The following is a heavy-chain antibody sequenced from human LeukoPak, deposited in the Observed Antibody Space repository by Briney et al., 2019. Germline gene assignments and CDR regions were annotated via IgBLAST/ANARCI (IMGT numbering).Heavy chain of an antibody. CDR1: GFTFSSYN. CDR3: ARDFGDYLAFDI. J-gene: IGHJ3*02. D-gene: IGHD4-17*01. CDR2: IYSGGST. V-gene: IGHV3-53*04. Sequence: GGSLRLSCAASGFTFSSYNMNWVRQAPGKGLEWVSVIYSGGSTYYADTVKGRFTISRHNSKNTLYLEMNSLRAEDTAVYYCARDFGDYLAFDIWGQGTMVTVSS.